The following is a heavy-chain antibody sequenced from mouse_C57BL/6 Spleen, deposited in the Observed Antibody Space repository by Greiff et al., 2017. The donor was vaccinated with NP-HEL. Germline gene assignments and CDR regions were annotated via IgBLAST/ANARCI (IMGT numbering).Heavy chain of an antibody. D-gene: IGHD1-1*01. CDR1: GYTFTEYT. Sequence: QVQLKQSGAELVKPGASVKLSCKASGYTFTEYTIHWVKQRSGQGLEWIGWFYPGSGSIKYNEKFKDKATLTADKSSSTVYMELSRLTSEDSAVYFCARHGPPYYYGSSPTRYFDVWGTGTTVTVSS. V-gene: IGHV1-62-2*01. CDR2: FYPGSGSI. CDR3: ARHGPPYYYGSSPTRYFDV. J-gene: IGHJ1*03.